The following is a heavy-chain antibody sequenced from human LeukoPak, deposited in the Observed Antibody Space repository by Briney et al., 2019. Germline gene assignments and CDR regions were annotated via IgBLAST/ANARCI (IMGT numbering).Heavy chain of an antibody. CDR1: GGTFSSYA. D-gene: IGHD2-2*01. J-gene: IGHJ6*04. CDR3: ASYCSSTSCYGPYYGMDV. Sequence: GASVKVSCKASGGTFSSYAISWVRQAPGQGLEWMGGIIPIFGTANYAQKFQGRVTITADKSTSTAYMGLSSLRSEDTAVYYCASYCSSTSCYGPYYGMDVWGKGTTVTVSS. CDR2: IIPIFGTA. V-gene: IGHV1-69*06.